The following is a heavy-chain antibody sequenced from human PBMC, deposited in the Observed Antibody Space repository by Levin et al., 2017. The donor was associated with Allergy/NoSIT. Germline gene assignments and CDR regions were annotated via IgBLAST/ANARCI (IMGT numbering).Heavy chain of an antibody. CDR2: INPDTGRT. V-gene: IGHV1-2*02. J-gene: IGHJ5*02. D-gene: IGHD4-17*01. Sequence: ASVKVSCKASGYSFTASFMHWVRQAPGQRLEWMGWINPDTGRTNYAQRFQGRVTLTRDTSINTAYMELNSLRSDDTAVYYCTRATDYGDNGAWFDPWGQGTLVTVSS. CDR3: TRATDYGDNGAWFDP. CDR1: GYSFTASF.